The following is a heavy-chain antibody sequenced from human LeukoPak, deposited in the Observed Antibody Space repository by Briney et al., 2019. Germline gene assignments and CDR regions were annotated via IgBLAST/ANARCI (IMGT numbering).Heavy chain of an antibody. CDR1: GFTFSDYY. CDR3: AKGSGNGYGSGPFDY. J-gene: IGHJ4*02. D-gene: IGHD3-10*01. Sequence: PGGSLRLSCAASGFTFSDYYMSWIRQAPGKGLEWVSYISSSGSNIYYADSVKGRFTISRDNSKNTVSLQMSSLRAEDTALYYCAKGSGNGYGSGPFDYWGQGTLVTVSS. CDR2: ISSSGSNI. V-gene: IGHV3-11*01.